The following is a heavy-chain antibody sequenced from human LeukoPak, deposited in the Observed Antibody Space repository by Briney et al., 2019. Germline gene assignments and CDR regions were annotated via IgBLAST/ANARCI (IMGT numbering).Heavy chain of an antibody. CDR3: ARDRRANWFDP. V-gene: IGHV4-59*12. Sequence: SETLSLTCTVSGGSISSYYWSWVRQPPGKGLEWIGYIYYSGSTNFNPSLKSRVTMSLDTSKNQFSLKLRSVTAADTALYYCARDRRANWFDPWGQGTLVTVSS. CDR2: IYYSGST. CDR1: GGSISSYY. J-gene: IGHJ5*02.